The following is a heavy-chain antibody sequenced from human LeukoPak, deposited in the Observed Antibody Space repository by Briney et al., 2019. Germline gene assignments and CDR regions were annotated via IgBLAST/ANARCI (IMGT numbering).Heavy chain of an antibody. CDR1: GGSISSSSYY. D-gene: IGHD6-19*01. Sequence: PSETLSLTCTVSGGSISSSSYYWGWIRQPPGKGLEWLGSIYYSGSTYYNPSLKSRVTISVDTSKNQFSLKLSSVTAADTAVYYCASSLGTSSGWYRPKRGDAFDIWGQGTMVTVSS. V-gene: IGHV4-39*07. CDR3: ASSLGTSSGWYRPKRGDAFDI. CDR2: IYYSGST. J-gene: IGHJ3*02.